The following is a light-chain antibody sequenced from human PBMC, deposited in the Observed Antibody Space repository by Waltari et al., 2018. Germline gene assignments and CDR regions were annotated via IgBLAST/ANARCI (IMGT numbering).Light chain of an antibody. CDR1: QSSSNC. CDR2: KTS. CDR3: QQYNVYSLT. Sequence: DIQMTQSPSTLSASVGDRVTITCRASQSSSNCLAWYQQKPGKAPKFLIYKTSNLESGVPSRFSGSGSWTEFTLTISSLQPDDFATYYCQQYNVYSLTFGGGTKVEIK. J-gene: IGKJ4*01. V-gene: IGKV1-5*03.